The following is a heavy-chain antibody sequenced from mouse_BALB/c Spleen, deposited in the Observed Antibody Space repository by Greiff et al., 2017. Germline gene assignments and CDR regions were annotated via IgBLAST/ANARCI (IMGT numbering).Heavy chain of an antibody. CDR2: IWAGGST. Sequence: VKLEESGPGLVAPSQSLSITCTVSGFSLTSYGVHWVRQPPGKGLEWLGVIWAGGSTNYNSALMSRLSISKDNSKSQVFLKMNSLQTDDTAMYYCARNAGTTWYAMDYWGQGTSVTVSS. D-gene: IGHD4-1*01. CDR3: ARNAGTTWYAMDY. V-gene: IGHV2-9*02. J-gene: IGHJ4*01. CDR1: GFSLTSYG.